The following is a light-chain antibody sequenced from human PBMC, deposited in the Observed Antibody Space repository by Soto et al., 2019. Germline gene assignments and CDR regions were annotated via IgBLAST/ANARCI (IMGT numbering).Light chain of an antibody. CDR3: QKHDGVPL. Sequence: DIQLTQSPSSLSASVGDRVTITCQASQDISNLLNWYQQKPGKAPNLLIYDASDLETGVPSRFSGGGSGTFFSFTINSLQPEDIATYYCQKHDGVPLFGPGTKVEIK. J-gene: IGKJ3*01. V-gene: IGKV1-33*01. CDR2: DAS. CDR1: QDISNL.